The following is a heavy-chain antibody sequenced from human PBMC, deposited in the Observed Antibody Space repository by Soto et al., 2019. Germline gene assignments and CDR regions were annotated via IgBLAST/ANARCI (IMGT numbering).Heavy chain of an antibody. CDR3: ARVDLQKLVLYYYYGMDV. Sequence: GASVKVSCKASGYTFTSYGISWVRQAPGQGLEWMGWISAYNGNTNYAQKLQGRVTMATDTSTSTAYMELRSLRSDDTAVYYCARVDLQKLVLYYYYGMDVWGQGTTVTVSS. V-gene: IGHV1-18*01. CDR2: ISAYNGNT. CDR1: GYTFTSYG. D-gene: IGHD6-13*01. J-gene: IGHJ6*02.